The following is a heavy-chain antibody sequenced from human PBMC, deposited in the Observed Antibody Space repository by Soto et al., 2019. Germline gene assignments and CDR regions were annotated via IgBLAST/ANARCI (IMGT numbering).Heavy chain of an antibody. Sequence: QVQLQESGPGLVNPSGTLSLTCAVSGGSISSSSWWSWVRQPPGKGLEWIGEIYHSGSTNYNPSLKSRASISVDPSTNQSSPPISPVTAADTAIYYCARDPGRALAVDWGEGTLVTVSS. J-gene: IGHJ4*02. D-gene: IGHD6-19*01. CDR1: GGSISSSSW. CDR2: IYHSGST. V-gene: IGHV4-4*02. CDR3: ARDPGRALAVD.